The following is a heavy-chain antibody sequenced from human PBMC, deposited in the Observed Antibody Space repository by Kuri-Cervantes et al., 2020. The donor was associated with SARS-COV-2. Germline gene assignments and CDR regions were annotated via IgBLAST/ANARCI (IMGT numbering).Heavy chain of an antibody. D-gene: IGHD3-3*01. CDR1: GYSISSGYY. V-gene: IGHV4-38-2*02. Sequence: GSLRLSCTVSGYSISSGYYWGWIRQPPGKGLEWIGSIYHSGSTYYNPSLKSRVTISVDTSKNQFSLKLSSVTAADTAVYYCARLDQYDFWSGYCFDYWGQGTLVTVSS. J-gene: IGHJ4*02. CDR3: ARLDQYDFWSGYCFDY. CDR2: IYHSGST.